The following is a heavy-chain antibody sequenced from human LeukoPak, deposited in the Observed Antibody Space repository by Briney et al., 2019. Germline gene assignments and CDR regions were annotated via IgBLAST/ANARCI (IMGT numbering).Heavy chain of an antibody. V-gene: IGHV4-61*01. D-gene: IGHD2-15*01. CDR2: IYYSGST. CDR1: GGSVSSGSYY. CDR3: ARADCSGGSCYAFDI. Sequence: SETLSLTCTVSGGSVSSGSYYWSWIRQPPGKGLEWIGYIYYSGSTNYNPSLKSRVTMSVDTPKNQFSLKLSSVTAADTAVYYCARADCSGGSCYAFDIWGQGTMVTVPS. J-gene: IGHJ3*02.